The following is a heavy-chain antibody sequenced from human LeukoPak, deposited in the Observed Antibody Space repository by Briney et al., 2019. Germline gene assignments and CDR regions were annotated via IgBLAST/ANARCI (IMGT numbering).Heavy chain of an antibody. CDR2: IWYDGGNK. CDR3: ARSDYDILTGYYSAYGMDV. D-gene: IGHD3-9*01. V-gene: IGHV3-33*01. Sequence: GRSLRLSCAASGFTFSSYGMHWVRQAPGKGLEWVAVIWYDGGNKYYADSVKGRFTISRDNSKNTLYLQMNSLRAEDTAVYYCARSDYDILTGYYSAYGMDVWGKGTTVTVSS. CDR1: GFTFSSYG. J-gene: IGHJ6*04.